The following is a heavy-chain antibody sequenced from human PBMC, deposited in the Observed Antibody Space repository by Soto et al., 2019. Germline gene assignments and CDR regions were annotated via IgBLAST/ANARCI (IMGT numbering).Heavy chain of an antibody. J-gene: IGHJ5*02. V-gene: IGHV4-39*01. CDR3: ARRAVRGDTNWFDP. D-gene: IGHD3-10*01. CDR2: IYYSGST. CDR1: GGSISSSSYY. Sequence: QLQLQESGPGLVKPSETLSLTCTVSGGSISSSSYYWGWIRQPPGKGLEWIGNIYYSGSTYYNPSLKSRVTISVDTSKNQFSLKLSSVTAADTAVYYCARRAVRGDTNWFDPWGQGTLVTVSS.